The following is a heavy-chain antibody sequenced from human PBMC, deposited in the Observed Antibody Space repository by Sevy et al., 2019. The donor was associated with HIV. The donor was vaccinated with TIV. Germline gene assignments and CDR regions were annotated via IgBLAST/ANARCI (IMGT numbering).Heavy chain of an antibody. D-gene: IGHD3-3*01. Sequence: AAVKVSCKASGGTFSSYAISWVRQAPGQGLEWMGGIIPIFGTANYAQKFQGRVTITADESTSTAYMELSSLRSEDTAVYYCARDRGLRFLEEGMDVWGQGTTVTVSS. CDR2: IIPIFGTA. J-gene: IGHJ6*02. CDR1: GGTFSSYA. V-gene: IGHV1-69*13. CDR3: ARDRGLRFLEEGMDV.